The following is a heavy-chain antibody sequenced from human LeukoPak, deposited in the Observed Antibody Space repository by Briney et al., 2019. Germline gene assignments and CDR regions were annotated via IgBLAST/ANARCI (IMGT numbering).Heavy chain of an antibody. CDR2: IYPGDSDT. D-gene: IGHD5-18*01. V-gene: IGHV5-51*01. Sequence: GESLKISCKGSGYSFTNYWIGWVRQMPGKGLEWMGFIYPGDSDTRYSPSFQGQVTISADKSISTAYLQWSSLKASDTAMYYCARRQGYSYGLDAFDIWGQGTMVTVSS. CDR1: GYSFTNYW. J-gene: IGHJ3*02. CDR3: ARRQGYSYGLDAFDI.